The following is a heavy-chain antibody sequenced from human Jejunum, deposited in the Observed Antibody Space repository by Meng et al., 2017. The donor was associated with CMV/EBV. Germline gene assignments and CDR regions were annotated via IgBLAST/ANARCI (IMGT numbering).Heavy chain of an antibody. J-gene: IGHJ4*02. Sequence: KASGYTCSGYYLHWVRQAPGQGLEWMGWINPNSGGTNYAQNFQGSVTMTRDTSITTAYMELSRLRSDDTAMYYCARRGAVSGSFDYWGQGTLVTVSS. D-gene: IGHD6-25*01. V-gene: IGHV1-2*02. CDR2: INPNSGGT. CDR3: ARRGAVSGSFDY. CDR1: GYTCSGYY.